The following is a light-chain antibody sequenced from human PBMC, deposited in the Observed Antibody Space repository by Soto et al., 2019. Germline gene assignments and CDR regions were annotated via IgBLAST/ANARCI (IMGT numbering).Light chain of an antibody. Sequence: QSVLTQPSSVSGAPGQTVTNSCTGSSSNIGAEYDVHWYQQLPGGAPKLLIYESSDRLSGVPDRFSGSKSGASASLAITGLQAEDEANYYCQSYDSSLSVVVFGGGTKLTVL. V-gene: IGLV1-40*01. CDR2: ESS. J-gene: IGLJ2*01. CDR1: SSNIGAEYD. CDR3: QSYDSSLSVVV.